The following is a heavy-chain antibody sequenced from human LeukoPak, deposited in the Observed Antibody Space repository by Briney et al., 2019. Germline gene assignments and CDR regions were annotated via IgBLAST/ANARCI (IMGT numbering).Heavy chain of an antibody. D-gene: IGHD1-26*01. Sequence: ASVKVSCKASGYTFTRYYMHWVRQAPGQGLEWMGIINPSGGSTTYAQKFQGRATMTRDTSTSTVYMELSSLRSEDTAAYSCAGEAQREDYYGMDVWGKGTTVTVSS. CDR1: GYTFTRYY. J-gene: IGHJ6*04. V-gene: IGHV1-46*01. CDR2: INPSGGST. CDR3: AGEAQREDYYGMDV.